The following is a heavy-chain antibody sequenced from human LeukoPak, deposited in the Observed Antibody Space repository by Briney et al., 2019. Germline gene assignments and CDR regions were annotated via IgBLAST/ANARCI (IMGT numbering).Heavy chain of an antibody. V-gene: IGHV3-30-3*01. D-gene: IGHD3-10*01. CDR3: ASPPDEDGSGSPLDY. CDR1: GSTFSSYA. Sequence: GGSLRLSCAASGSTFSSYAMHWVRQAPGKGLEWVAVISYDGSNKYYADSVKGRFTISRDNSKNTLYLQMNSLRAEDTAVYYCASPPDEDGSGSPLDYWGQGTLVTVSS. J-gene: IGHJ4*02. CDR2: ISYDGSNK.